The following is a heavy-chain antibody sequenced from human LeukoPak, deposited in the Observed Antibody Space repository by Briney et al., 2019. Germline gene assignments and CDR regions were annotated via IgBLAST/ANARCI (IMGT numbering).Heavy chain of an antibody. CDR1: GFTFSSYW. J-gene: IGHJ3*02. CDR3: ARGSIDGYNLIDAFDI. CDR2: INSDGSST. D-gene: IGHD5-24*01. V-gene: IGHV3-74*01. Sequence: PGGSLRLSCAASGFTFSSYWMHWVRQAPGKGLVWVSRINSDGSSTSYADSVKGRFTTSRDNAKKSLYMQMNSLRAEDAAAYYCARGSIDGYNLIDAFDIWGQGTMVTVSS.